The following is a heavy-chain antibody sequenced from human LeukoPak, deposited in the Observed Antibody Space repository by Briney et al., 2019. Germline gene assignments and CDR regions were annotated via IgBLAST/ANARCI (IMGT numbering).Heavy chain of an antibody. CDR2: INHSGST. CDR1: GGSISSYY. V-gene: IGHV4-34*01. Sequence: PSETLSLTCTVSGGSISSYYWSWIRQPPGKGLEWIGEINHSGSTNYNPSLKSRVTISVDTSKNQFSLKLSSVTAADTAVYYCARGVGYSYGYRPSRRDAFDIWGQGTMVTVSS. J-gene: IGHJ3*02. D-gene: IGHD5-18*01. CDR3: ARGVGYSYGYRPSRRDAFDI.